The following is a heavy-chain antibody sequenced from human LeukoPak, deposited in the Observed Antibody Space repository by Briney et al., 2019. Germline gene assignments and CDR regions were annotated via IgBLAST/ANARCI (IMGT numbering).Heavy chain of an antibody. CDR2: ISYDGSNK. CDR3: ARMVYDSSGYNGAFDI. Sequence: PGRSLRLSCAASGFTFSSYAMHWVRQAPGKGLEWVAVISYDGSNKYYADSVKGRFTISRDNSKNTLYLQMNSLRAEDTAVYYCARMVYDSSGYNGAFDIWGQGTMVTVSS. J-gene: IGHJ3*02. V-gene: IGHV3-30*04. CDR1: GFTFSSYA. D-gene: IGHD3-22*01.